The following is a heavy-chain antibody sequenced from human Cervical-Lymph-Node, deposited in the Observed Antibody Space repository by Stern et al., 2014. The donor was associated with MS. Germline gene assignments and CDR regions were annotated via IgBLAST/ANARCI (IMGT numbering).Heavy chain of an antibody. J-gene: IGHJ2*01. CDR1: GGAVSDYY. CDR3: ARDPSTTASDWFFDL. V-gene: IGHV4-59*02. D-gene: IGHD2-21*02. Sequence: QLQLRESGPGLVKPSETLSLTCTVSGGAVSDYYWTWIRQRPGKGLEWIGYISDTGTTNYNPSLHSRVTITLDTSQNQVSLRLRSVTAADTAVYYCARDPSTTASDWFFDLWGRGSLVTVSS. CDR2: ISDTGTT.